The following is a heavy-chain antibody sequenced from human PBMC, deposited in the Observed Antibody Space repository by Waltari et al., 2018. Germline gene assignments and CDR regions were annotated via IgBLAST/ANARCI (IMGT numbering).Heavy chain of an antibody. CDR1: GGSISSSSYY. V-gene: IGHV4-39*07. J-gene: IGHJ4*02. D-gene: IGHD3-22*01. CDR3: ARESIYYYDSSGYYPDY. Sequence: QLQLQESGPGLVKPSETLSLTCPVSGGSISSSSYYWGWIRQPPGKGLEWIGSIYYSGSTYYNPSLKSRVTISVDTSKNQFSLKLSSVTAADTAVYYCARESIYYYDSSGYYPDYWGQGTLVTVSS. CDR2: IYYSGST.